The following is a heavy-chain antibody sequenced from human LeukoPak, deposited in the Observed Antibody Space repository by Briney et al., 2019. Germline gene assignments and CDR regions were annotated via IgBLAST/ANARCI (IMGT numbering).Heavy chain of an antibody. Sequence: GASVKVSRKASGYTFTGYYMHWVRQAPGQGLEWMGRINPNSGGTNYAQKFQGRVTMTRDTSISTAYMELSRLRSDDTAVYYCARGADYYDSSGYRPFDIWGQGTMVTVSS. CDR2: INPNSGGT. V-gene: IGHV1-2*06. CDR1: GYTFTGYY. CDR3: ARGADYYDSSGYRPFDI. J-gene: IGHJ3*02. D-gene: IGHD3-22*01.